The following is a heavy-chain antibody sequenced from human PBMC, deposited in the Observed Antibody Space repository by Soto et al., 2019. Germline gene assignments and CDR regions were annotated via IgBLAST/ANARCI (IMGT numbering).Heavy chain of an antibody. V-gene: IGHV3-20*01. CDR2: INWNGGST. CDR3: AGAPRCSGGSCYSFSWFDP. CDR1: GFTFDDYG. D-gene: IGHD2-15*01. J-gene: IGHJ5*02. Sequence: SGGSLGLSCAASGFTFDDYGMSWVRQAPGKGLDCVSGINWNGGSTGYADSVKGRFTISRDNAKNSLFLQMNSLRAEDTALYHCAGAPRCSGGSCYSFSWFDPWGQGTLVTVSS.